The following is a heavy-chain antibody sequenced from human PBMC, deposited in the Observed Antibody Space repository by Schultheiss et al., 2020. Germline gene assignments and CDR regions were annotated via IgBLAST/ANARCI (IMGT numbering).Heavy chain of an antibody. Sequence: GESLKISCAASGFTFSNFGMHWVRQAPGKGLEWVTVISYDGSSKYYADSVKGRFTIARDNSKNTLYLQMNSLRAEDTAVYYCAKTSITAPGTLDYWGQGTLVTSPQ. CDR2: ISYDGSSK. J-gene: IGHJ4*02. CDR3: AKTSITAPGTLDY. V-gene: IGHV3-30*18. D-gene: IGHD6-6*01. CDR1: GFTFSNFG.